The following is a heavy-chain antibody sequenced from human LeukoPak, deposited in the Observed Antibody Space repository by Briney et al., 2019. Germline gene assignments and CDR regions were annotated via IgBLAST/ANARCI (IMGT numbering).Heavy chain of an antibody. CDR1: GYTFSSYG. J-gene: IGHJ4*02. D-gene: IGHD2-21*01. V-gene: IGHV1-8*02. CDR3: TRSVRNGHIDY. CDR2: MNPNSGNT. Sequence: ASVKVSCKASGYTFSSYGISWVRQAPGQGLEWMGWMNPNSGNTGYAQKFQGRVTMTRSTSISTAYMELSSLRFEDTAVYYCTRSVRNGHIDYWGQGTLVTVSS.